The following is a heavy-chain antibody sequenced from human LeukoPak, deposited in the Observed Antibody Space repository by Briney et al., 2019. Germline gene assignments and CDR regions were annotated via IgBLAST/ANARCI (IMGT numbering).Heavy chain of an antibody. CDR2: IYYSGST. D-gene: IGHD2-15*01. J-gene: IGHJ4*02. CDR3: ARLGGSGPPF. V-gene: IGHV4-59*08. CDR1: GGSISSYY. Sequence: PSETLSLTCTVSGGSISSYYWSWIRQPPGKGLEWIGYIYYSGSTYYNPSLKSRVTISVDTSKNQFSLKLSSVTAADTAVYYCARLGGSGPPFWGQGTLVTVSS.